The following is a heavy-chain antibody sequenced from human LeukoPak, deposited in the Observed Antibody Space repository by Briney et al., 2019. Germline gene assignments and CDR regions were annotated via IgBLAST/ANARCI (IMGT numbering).Heavy chain of an antibody. CDR1: GGSISSYY. CDR3: ARDGGTPYYDILTGYRRDAFDI. J-gene: IGHJ3*02. V-gene: IGHV4-59*01. Sequence: SGTLSLTCTVSGGSISSYYWSWIRQPPGKGLEWIGYIYYSGSTNYNPSLKSRVTISVDTSKNQFSLKLSSVTAADTAVYYCARDGGTPYYDILTGYRRDAFDIWGQGTMVTVSS. CDR2: IYYSGST. D-gene: IGHD3-9*01.